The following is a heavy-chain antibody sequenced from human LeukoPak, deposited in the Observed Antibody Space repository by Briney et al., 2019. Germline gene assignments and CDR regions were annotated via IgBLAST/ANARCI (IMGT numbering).Heavy chain of an antibody. CDR3: ARDYKYAFDN. CDR2: IGIDSGNT. V-gene: IGHV3-48*01. J-gene: IGHJ4*02. Sequence: PGGSLRLSCAASGFTFSDYIMNWVRKAPGKGLERISYIGIDSGNTKYADSVKGRFTISGDKAKNSLYLQMNSLRVEDTAVYYCARDYKYAFDNWGQGTLVTVSS. D-gene: IGHD5-24*01. CDR1: GFTFSDYI.